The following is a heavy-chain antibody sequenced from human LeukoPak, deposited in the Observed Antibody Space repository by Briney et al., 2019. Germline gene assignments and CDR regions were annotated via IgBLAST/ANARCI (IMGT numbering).Heavy chain of an antibody. Sequence: SETLSLTCTVSGGSISSGDYYWSWIRQPPGKGLEWIGYIYYSGSTCYNPSLKSRVTISVDTSKSQFSLKLSSVTAADTAVYYCARVKSYYFDYWGQGTLVTVSS. CDR2: IYYSGST. J-gene: IGHJ4*02. D-gene: IGHD4-23*01. CDR3: ARVKSYYFDY. CDR1: GGSISSGDYY. V-gene: IGHV4-30-4*08.